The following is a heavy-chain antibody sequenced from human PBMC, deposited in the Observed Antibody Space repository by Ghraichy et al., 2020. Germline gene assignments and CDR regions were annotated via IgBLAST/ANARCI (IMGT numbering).Heavy chain of an antibody. CDR3: ARDVGLLNWFDP. V-gene: IGHV3-33*01. Sequence: GGSLRLSCAASGFTFSSYGMHWVRQAPGKGLEWVAVIWYDGSNKYYADSVKGRFTISRDNSKNTLYLQMNSLRAEDTAVYYCARDVGLLNWFDPWGQGTLVTVSS. CDR2: IWYDGSNK. J-gene: IGHJ5*02. CDR1: GFTFSSYG.